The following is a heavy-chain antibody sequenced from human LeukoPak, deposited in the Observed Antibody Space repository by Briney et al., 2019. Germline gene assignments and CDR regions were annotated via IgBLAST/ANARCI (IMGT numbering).Heavy chain of an antibody. Sequence: GGSLRLSCAASGFTFNSYSMNWVRLAPGKGLEWVLSISSSSSSIYYADSVKGRFTISRDNAKNSLYLQMSSLRAEDTAVYYCARASGDIVETATMGSYWGQGTLVTVSS. V-gene: IGHV3-21*01. CDR3: ARASGDIVETATMGSY. J-gene: IGHJ4*02. D-gene: IGHD5-24*01. CDR1: GFTFNSYS. CDR2: ISSSSSSI.